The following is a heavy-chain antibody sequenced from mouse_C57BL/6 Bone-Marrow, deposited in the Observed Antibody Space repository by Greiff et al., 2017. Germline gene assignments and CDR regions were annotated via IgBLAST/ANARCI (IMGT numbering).Heavy chain of an antibody. V-gene: IGHV1-52*01. J-gene: IGHJ1*03. Sequence: QVQLKQPGAELVRPGSSVKLSCKASGYTFTSYWMHWVKQRPIQGLEWIGNIDSSDSETHYNQKFKDKATLTVAKSSSTAYMQLSSLTSEDSAVYYCARGYYYGSSSNWYFDVWGTGTTVTVSS. CDR2: IDSSDSET. D-gene: IGHD1-1*01. CDR3: ARGYYYGSSSNWYFDV. CDR1: GYTFTSYW.